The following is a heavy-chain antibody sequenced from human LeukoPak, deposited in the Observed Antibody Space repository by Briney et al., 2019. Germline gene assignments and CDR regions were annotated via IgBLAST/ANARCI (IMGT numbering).Heavy chain of an antibody. D-gene: IGHD3-3*01. V-gene: IGHV4-59*01. CDR2: IYYTGTT. CDR1: RGSISTYY. CDR3: AGTYYDFWSGPLGDY. J-gene: IGHJ4*02. Sequence: PSETLSLTCTVSRGSISTYYWNWIRQPPGKGLEWIGYIYYTGTTDYNHSLQSRVTMSVDASKNQFSLKLTSVTTADTAVYYCAGTYYDFWSGPLGDYWGQGTLVTVSS.